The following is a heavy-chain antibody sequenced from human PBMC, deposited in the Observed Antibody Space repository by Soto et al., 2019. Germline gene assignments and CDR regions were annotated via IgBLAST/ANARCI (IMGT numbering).Heavy chain of an antibody. Sequence: GGSLRLSCAASGFTFSSYAMSWVRQAPGKGLEWVSAISGSGGSTYYADSVKGRFTISRDNSKNTLYLQMNSLRAEDAAVYYCGKLTPLDPRPVRGTDYFFWSGYHYYFYYWGREPLVTVSS. CDR2: ISGSGGST. CDR3: GKLTPLDPRPVRGTDYFFWSGYHYYFYY. D-gene: IGHD3-3*01. V-gene: IGHV3-23*01. CDR1: GFTFSSYA. J-gene: IGHJ4*02.